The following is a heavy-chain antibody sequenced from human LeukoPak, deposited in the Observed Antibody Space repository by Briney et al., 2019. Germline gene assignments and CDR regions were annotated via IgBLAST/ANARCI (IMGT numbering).Heavy chain of an antibody. CDR2: ISYDGGNK. CDR3: AREDHSSGYFDY. J-gene: IGHJ4*02. D-gene: IGHD3-22*01. Sequence: GGSLRLSCAASGFSFNTYAMLWVRQAPGKGLEWVADISYDGGNKDYADSVKGRFSISRDNSKYTLYLQMNSLRGEDTAVYYCAREDHSSGYFDYWGQGTLVTVSS. V-gene: IGHV3-30-3*01. CDR1: GFSFNTYA.